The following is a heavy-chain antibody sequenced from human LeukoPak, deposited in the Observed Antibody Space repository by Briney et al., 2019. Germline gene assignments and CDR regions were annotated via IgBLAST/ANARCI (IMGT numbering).Heavy chain of an antibody. J-gene: IGHJ4*02. D-gene: IGHD3-9*01. Sequence: GGSLRLSCAASGFTFSSYAMSWVRQAPGEGLEWVSAISGSGGSTYYADSVKGRFTISRDNSKNTLYLQMNSLRAEDTAVYYCANGRVLRYFDWPLDYWGQGTLVTVSS. CDR2: ISGSGGST. V-gene: IGHV3-23*01. CDR3: ANGRVLRYFDWPLDY. CDR1: GFTFSSYA.